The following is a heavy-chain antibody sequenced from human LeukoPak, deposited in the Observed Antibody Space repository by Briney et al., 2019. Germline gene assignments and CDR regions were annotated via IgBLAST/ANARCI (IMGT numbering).Heavy chain of an antibody. J-gene: IGHJ5*02. D-gene: IGHD6-13*01. CDR3: ARIAAAVFVDWFDP. CDR2: IYYSGST. V-gene: IGHV4-59*12. CDR1: GGSISSYY. Sequence: SETLSLTCTVSGGSISSYYWSWIRQPPGKGLEWIGYIYYSGSTYYNPSLKSRVTISVDTSKNQFSLKLSSVTAADTAVYYCARIAAAVFVDWFDPWGQGTLVTVSS.